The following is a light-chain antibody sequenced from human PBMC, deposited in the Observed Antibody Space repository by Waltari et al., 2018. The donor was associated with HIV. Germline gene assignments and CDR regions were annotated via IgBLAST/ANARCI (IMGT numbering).Light chain of an antibody. J-gene: IGLJ2*01. V-gene: IGLV3-25*03. CDR1: ALTRPI. CDR3: QSGHNSDSI. CDR2: KDN. Sequence: SYELTQAPSVSVSPGQTAKITCSGDALTRPIVFWYQQKSGQAPRMMIFKDNERPSGIPARFSASSSGSTSTLTISGVQAEDEADYYCQSGHNSDSIFGGGTKLTVL.